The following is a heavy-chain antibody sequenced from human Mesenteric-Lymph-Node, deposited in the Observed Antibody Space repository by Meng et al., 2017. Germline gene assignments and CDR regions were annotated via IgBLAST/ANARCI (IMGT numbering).Heavy chain of an antibody. V-gene: IGHV3-30*04. CDR1: GFTFSSYA. Sequence: GESLKISCAASGFTFSSYAMHWVRQAPGKGPEWVAVISYDGSNKYYADSVKGRFTISRDNSESTLYLQMNNLRSEDTAVYYCVRDGDRTSWPLDLWGQGTLVTVSS. CDR3: VRDGDRTSWPLDL. CDR2: ISYDGSNK. J-gene: IGHJ4*02. D-gene: IGHD6-19*01.